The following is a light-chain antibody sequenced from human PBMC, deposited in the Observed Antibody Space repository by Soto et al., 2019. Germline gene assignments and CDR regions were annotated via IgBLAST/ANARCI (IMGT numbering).Light chain of an antibody. Sequence: ALTQPASVSGSPGQSITISCTGTSTDVGRYNYVSWYQQHPGKAPKLMVYDVSNRPSWVSNRFSGSKSGITASLTISGLQAEDEADYYCTSYTSDSTYVFGTGTRVTV. CDR3: TSYTSDSTYV. J-gene: IGLJ1*01. CDR2: DVS. V-gene: IGLV2-14*01. CDR1: STDVGRYNY.